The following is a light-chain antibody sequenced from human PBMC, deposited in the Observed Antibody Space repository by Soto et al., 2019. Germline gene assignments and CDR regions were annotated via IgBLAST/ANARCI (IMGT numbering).Light chain of an antibody. Sequence: DIRLTQARSSLSPAGSDRVRSACPASQGISSYLAWYQQKPAKVPKLLIYAASTLQSGVPSRFSGSGSGTDSTLTISRLPPDDFATSHGQQSYSTPPWTFGPGTKVDI. CDR3: QQSYSTPPWT. CDR1: QGISSY. V-gene: IGKV1-27*01. J-gene: IGKJ1*01. CDR2: AAS.